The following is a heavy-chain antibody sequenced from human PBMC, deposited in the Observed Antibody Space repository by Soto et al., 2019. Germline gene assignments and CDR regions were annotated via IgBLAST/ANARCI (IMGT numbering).Heavy chain of an antibody. J-gene: IGHJ6*03. Sequence: SETLSLTCTVSGGSISSSSYYWGWIRQPPGKGLEWIGSIYYSGSTYYNPSLKSRVTISVDTSKNQFSLKLSSVTAADTAVYYCARLPNDYGEGGYYYYYYMDVWGKGTTVTVSS. D-gene: IGHD4-17*01. V-gene: IGHV4-39*01. CDR3: ARLPNDYGEGGYYYYYYMDV. CDR1: GGSISSSSYY. CDR2: IYYSGST.